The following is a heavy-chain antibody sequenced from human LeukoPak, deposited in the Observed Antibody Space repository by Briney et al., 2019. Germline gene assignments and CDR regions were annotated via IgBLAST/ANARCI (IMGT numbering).Heavy chain of an antibody. J-gene: IGHJ5*02. CDR1: GFTFSGYA. CDR2: ISGSGGST. CDR3: AKEGYSYGYRELNWFDP. D-gene: IGHD5-18*01. Sequence: GGSLRLSCAASGFTFSGYAMSWVRQAPGKGLEWVSAISGSGGSTYYADSVEGRFTISRDNSKNTLYLQMNSLRAEDTAVYYCAKEGYSYGYRELNWFDPWGQGTLVTVSS. V-gene: IGHV3-23*01.